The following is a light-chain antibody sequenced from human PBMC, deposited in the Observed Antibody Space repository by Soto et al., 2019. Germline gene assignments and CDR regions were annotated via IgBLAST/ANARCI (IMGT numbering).Light chain of an antibody. J-gene: IGKJ3*01. CDR3: QQYDNLPR. CDR1: QDISNY. CDR2: DAS. Sequence: DIQMTQSPSSLSASVGDRVTITCQASQDISNYLNWYQQKPGKPPKLLIYDASNLETGVPSRFSGSGSGTDFTFTISSLQPEDIATYYCQQYDNLPRFGPGTKVDIK. V-gene: IGKV1-33*01.